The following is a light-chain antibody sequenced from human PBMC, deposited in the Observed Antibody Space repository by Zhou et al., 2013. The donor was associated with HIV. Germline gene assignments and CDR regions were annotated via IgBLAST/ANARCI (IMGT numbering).Light chain of an antibody. V-gene: IGKV3D-20*02. CDR1: QSVAGSV. J-gene: IGKJ4*01. Sequence: EIVLTQSPGTLSLSPGDRATLSCRASQSVAGSVLSWYQKKPGQPPRLLIYGASSRATGIPGRFTGDGSGTDFTLTISSLEPEDHGVYYCQHRRNWPRLSFGGGPRWRSN. CDR3: QHRRNWPRLS. CDR2: GAS.